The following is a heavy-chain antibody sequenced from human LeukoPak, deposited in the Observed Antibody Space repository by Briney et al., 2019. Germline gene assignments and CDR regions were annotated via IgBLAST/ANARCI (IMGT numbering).Heavy chain of an antibody. D-gene: IGHD2-15*01. CDR3: ARDLGYCSGGSCYNYYYYMDV. V-gene: IGHV3-48*04. J-gene: IGHJ6*03. CDR2: ISSSGSTI. Sequence: GGSLRLSCAASGFTFSRYTMNWVRQAPGKGLEWVSYISSSGSTIYYADSVKGRFTISRDNAKDSLYLQMNSLRAEDTAVYYCARDLGYCSGGSCYNYYYYMDVWGKGTTVTISS. CDR1: GFTFSRYT.